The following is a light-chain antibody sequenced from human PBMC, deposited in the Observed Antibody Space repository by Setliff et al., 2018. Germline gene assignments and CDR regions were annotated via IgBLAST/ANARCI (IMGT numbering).Light chain of an antibody. V-gene: IGLV2-14*03. J-gene: IGLJ1*01. CDR1: SSDVGGYDY. CDR2: DVT. CDR3: SSYTVGSTLSV. Sequence: QSALTQPASVSGSPGQSITFSCTGSSSDVGGYDYVSWYQQHPGKAPKLLIYDVTTRPSGVSNRFSGSNSGNTASLTISGLQAEDEAEYFCSSYTVGSTLSVFGTGTKVTVL.